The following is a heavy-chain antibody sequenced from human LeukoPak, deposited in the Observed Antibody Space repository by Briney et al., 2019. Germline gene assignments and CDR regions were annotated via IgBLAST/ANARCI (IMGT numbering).Heavy chain of an antibody. D-gene: IGHD4-17*01. CDR2: IYYSGST. J-gene: IGHJ3*02. CDR1: GGSVSSSSYY. V-gene: IGHV4-39*01. Sequence: SETLSLTCTVSGGSVSSSSYYWGWIRQPPGKGLEWIGSIYYSGSTYYNPSLKSRVTISVDTSKNQFSLKLSSVTAADTAVYYCAKFYGDYDVGTFDIWGQGTMVTVSS. CDR3: AKFYGDYDVGTFDI.